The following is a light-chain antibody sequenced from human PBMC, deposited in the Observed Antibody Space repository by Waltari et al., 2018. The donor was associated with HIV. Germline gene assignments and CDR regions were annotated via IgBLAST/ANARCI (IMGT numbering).Light chain of an antibody. V-gene: IGLV2-11*01. Sequence: QSALTQPRSVSGSPGQSVTLSCPAPSRSLNDDQNVSSYQHHAGKAPNRIIFGVNQRPSGVPDRFSGSKSGSTASLPISGLQAEDEGHYYCCSYGGTYLFWIFGGGTQLTVL. CDR1: SRSLNDDQN. CDR2: GVN. CDR3: CSYGGTYLFWI. J-gene: IGLJ2*01.